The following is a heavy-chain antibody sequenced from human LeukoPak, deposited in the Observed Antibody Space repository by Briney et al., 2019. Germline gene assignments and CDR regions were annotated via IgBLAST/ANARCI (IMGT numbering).Heavy chain of an antibody. Sequence: PLGCPRLSRAPSGVTPSVDAMSTVREAPGTGVEWVLGFSDSGGSTNYADSVNGRFTISIDNSKNTLYLQMNSLRAEDTALYYCARAGSDWDFVYWGRGALASVS. V-gene: IGHV3-23*01. J-gene: IGHJ4*02. CDR3: ARAGSDWDFVY. CDR1: GVTPSVDA. D-gene: IGHD1-26*01. CDR2: FSDSGGST.